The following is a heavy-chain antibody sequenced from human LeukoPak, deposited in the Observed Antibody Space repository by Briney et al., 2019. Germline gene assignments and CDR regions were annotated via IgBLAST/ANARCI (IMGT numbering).Heavy chain of an antibody. D-gene: IGHD3-22*01. CDR2: INPSGGST. CDR1: GYTFTSYY. V-gene: IGHV1-46*01. J-gene: IGHJ4*02. CDR3: ARDSRENYYDSSGYVGVRGPYYFDY. Sequence: ASVKVSCKASGYTFTSYYMHWVRQAPGQGLEWMGIINPSGGSTSYAQKFQGRVTMTRDTSTSTVYMELSSLRSEDTAVYYCARDSRENYYDSSGYVGVRGPYYFDYWGQGTLVTVSS.